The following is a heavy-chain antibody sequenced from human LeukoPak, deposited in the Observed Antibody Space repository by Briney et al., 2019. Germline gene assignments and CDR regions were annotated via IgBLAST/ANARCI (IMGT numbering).Heavy chain of an antibody. D-gene: IGHD5-18*01. Sequence: GGSLRLSCAASGFTVSSNYMSWVRQAPGKGLEWVSVIYSGGSTYYADSVKARFTISRHNSKNTLYLQMNSLRAEDTAVYYCARTPGWLQGAFDIWGQGTMVTVSS. V-gene: IGHV3-53*04. CDR2: IYSGGST. CDR1: GFTVSSNY. CDR3: ARTPGWLQGAFDI. J-gene: IGHJ3*02.